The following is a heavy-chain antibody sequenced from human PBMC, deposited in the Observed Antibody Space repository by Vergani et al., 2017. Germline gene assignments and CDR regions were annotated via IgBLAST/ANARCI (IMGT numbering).Heavy chain of an antibody. CDR2: IKQEGSER. Sequence: EVQLVESGGGLVQQGGSLRLPCAASGFPFSSFWISWVRPAPGKGLEWGGNIKQEGSERYYVDSVKGRFTVARDNAKNSLYRQMNSLRAEDTAVYYCARDLVFGVIGWFDPWGQGTLVTVSS. J-gene: IGHJ5*02. V-gene: IGHV3-7*01. D-gene: IGHD3-3*01. CDR1: GFPFSSFW. CDR3: ARDLVFGVIGWFDP.